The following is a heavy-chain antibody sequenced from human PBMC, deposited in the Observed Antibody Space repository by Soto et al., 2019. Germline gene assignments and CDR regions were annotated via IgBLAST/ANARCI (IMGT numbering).Heavy chain of an antibody. J-gene: IGHJ4*02. CDR2: IYYSGST. CDR1: GGSISISSYY. CDR3: ARSYCSGGSCYSVVAY. V-gene: IGHV4-39*01. Sequence: SETLSLTCTVSGGSISISSYYWGGIRQPPGKGLEWIGSIYYSGSTYYNPSLKSRVTISVDTSKNQFSLKLSSVTAADTAVYYCARSYCSGGSCYSVVAYWGQGTLVTVSS. D-gene: IGHD2-15*01.